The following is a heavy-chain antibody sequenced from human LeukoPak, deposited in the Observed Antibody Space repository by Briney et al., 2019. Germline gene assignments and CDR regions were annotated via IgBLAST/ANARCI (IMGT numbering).Heavy chain of an antibody. Sequence: GGSLRLSCAASGFTFSGSVMHWVRQASGKGLEWVGRIRSKANNYATAYVASVKGRFTISRDDSKNTAFLQMNSLKTEDTAVYYCTSNYCSGGSCYLYWGQGTLVTVSS. J-gene: IGHJ4*02. CDR2: IRSKANNYAT. V-gene: IGHV3-73*01. CDR3: TSNYCSGGSCYLY. CDR1: GFTFSGSV. D-gene: IGHD2-15*01.